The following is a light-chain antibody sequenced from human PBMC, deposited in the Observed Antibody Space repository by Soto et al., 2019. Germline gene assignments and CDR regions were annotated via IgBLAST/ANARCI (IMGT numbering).Light chain of an antibody. CDR1: QSISSSF. V-gene: IGKV3-20*01. J-gene: IGKJ5*01. CDR3: QQYDNSPIT. CDR2: GAS. Sequence: EIVVTQSPGILSLSPGERASLSCWASQSISSSFLAWYQQKPGQAPRLLIYGASSRATGIPDRFSGTGSETDFALTISRLEPEDFAVYYCQQYDNSPITFGQGTRLEIK.